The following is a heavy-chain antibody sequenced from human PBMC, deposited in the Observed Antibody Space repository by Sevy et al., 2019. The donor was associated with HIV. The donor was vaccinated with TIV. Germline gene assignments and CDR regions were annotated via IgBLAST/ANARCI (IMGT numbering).Heavy chain of an antibody. CDR3: ARVQRGGVPDY. J-gene: IGHJ4*02. V-gene: IGHV1-2*02. Sequence: ASVKVSCTSSGYTFIAHYLHWVRQAPGQGLEWMGWINPESGDTRYTEKFQGRVTMTRDTSLSTAYMEVITLRSDDTAVYFCARVQRGGVPDYWGQGTLVTVSS. CDR2: INPESGDT. D-gene: IGHD3-10*01. CDR1: GYTFIAHY.